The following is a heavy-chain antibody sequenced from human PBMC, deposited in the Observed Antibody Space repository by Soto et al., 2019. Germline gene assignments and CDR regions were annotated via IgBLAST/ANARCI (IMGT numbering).Heavy chain of an antibody. Sequence: SETLSLTCTVSGGSISSYYWSWIRQPPGKGLEWIGYIYYSGSTNYNPSLKSRVTISVDTSKNQFSLKLSSVTAADTAVYYCARSWRNSSGWYYFDYWGQRTLVTVSS. J-gene: IGHJ4*02. D-gene: IGHD6-19*01. CDR1: GGSISSYY. CDR2: IYYSGST. V-gene: IGHV4-59*01. CDR3: ARSWRNSSGWYYFDY.